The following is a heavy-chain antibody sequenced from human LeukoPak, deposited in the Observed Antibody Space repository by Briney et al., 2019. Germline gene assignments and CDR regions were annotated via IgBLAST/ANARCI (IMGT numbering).Heavy chain of an antibody. CDR2: INSDGSST. J-gene: IGHJ3*02. Sequence: GGSLRLSCAASGFTFSSYWMHWVRQAPGKGLVWVSRINSDGSSTSYADSAKGRFTISRDNAKNTLYLQMNSLRAEDTAVYYCARGDDFETDAFDIWGQGTMVTVSS. V-gene: IGHV3-74*01. D-gene: IGHD3/OR15-3a*01. CDR3: ARGDDFETDAFDI. CDR1: GFTFSSYW.